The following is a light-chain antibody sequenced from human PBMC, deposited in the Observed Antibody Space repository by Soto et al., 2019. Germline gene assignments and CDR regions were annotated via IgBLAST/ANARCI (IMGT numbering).Light chain of an antibody. Sequence: EIVLTQSPATLSLSPGERATLSCGASQSVTSSYLAWYQQKPGLAPRLLIYDVSTRATDIPDRFSGSASGTDFTPTISRLEPEDFAMYYCQQFGDSPYTFGQGTKLEIK. CDR2: DVS. CDR1: QSVTSSY. J-gene: IGKJ2*01. V-gene: IGKV3D-20*01. CDR3: QQFGDSPYT.